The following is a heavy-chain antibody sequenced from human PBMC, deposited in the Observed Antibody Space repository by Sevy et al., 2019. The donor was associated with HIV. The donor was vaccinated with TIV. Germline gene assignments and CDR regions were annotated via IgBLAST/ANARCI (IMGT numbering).Heavy chain of an antibody. CDR1: GFTFSSYA. V-gene: IGHV3-30-3*01. CDR2: ISYDGSNK. D-gene: IGHD3-9*01. CDR3: ARSSLVAPDNFDY. Sequence: GGSLRLSCAASGFTFSSYAMHWVRQAPGKGLEWVAVISYDGSNKYYADSVKGRFTISRDNSRNTLYLQMNSLRAEDTAVYYCARSSLVAPDNFDYWGQGTLVTVSS. J-gene: IGHJ4*02.